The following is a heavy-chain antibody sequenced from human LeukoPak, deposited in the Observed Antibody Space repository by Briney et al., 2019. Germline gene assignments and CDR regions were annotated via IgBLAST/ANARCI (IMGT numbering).Heavy chain of an antibody. V-gene: IGHV4-61*02. D-gene: IGHD2-2*01. CDR3: AREREGYCSSTSCYAGGWVDY. CDR1: GGSISSGSYY. CDR2: IYTSGST. Sequence: SQTLSLTCTVSGGSISSGSYYWSWIRQPAGKGLEWIGRIYTSGSTNYNPSLKSRVTISVATSKNQFSLKLSSVTAADTAVYYCAREREGYCSSTSCYAGGWVDYWGQGTLVTVSS. J-gene: IGHJ4*02.